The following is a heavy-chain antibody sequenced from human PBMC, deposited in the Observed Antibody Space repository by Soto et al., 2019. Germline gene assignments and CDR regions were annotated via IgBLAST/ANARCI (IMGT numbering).Heavy chain of an antibody. D-gene: IGHD2-8*01. CDR2: IIPIFGTA. CDR3: ARGPGVYAYYYYYGMDV. V-gene: IGHV1-69*01. Sequence: QVQLVQSGAEVKKPGSSVKVSCKASGGTFSSYAISWVRQAPGQGLEWMGGIIPIFGTANYAQKIQGRVTITADESTSTAYMELSSLRSEDTAVYYCARGPGVYAYYYYYGMDVWGQGTTVTVSS. J-gene: IGHJ6*02. CDR1: GGTFSSYA.